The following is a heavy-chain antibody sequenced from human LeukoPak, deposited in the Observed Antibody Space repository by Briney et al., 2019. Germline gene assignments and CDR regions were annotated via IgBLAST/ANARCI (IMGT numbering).Heavy chain of an antibody. Sequence: ASVKVSCKASGYTFTGYYMHWVRQAPGQGLKWMGRINPNGGGTNYAQKFQGRVTMTRDTSISTAYMELSSLRSDDTAVYYCARVGPPDASGMDVWGQGTTVTVSS. V-gene: IGHV1-2*06. D-gene: IGHD2-2*01. CDR2: INPNGGGT. CDR3: ARVGPPDASGMDV. J-gene: IGHJ6*02. CDR1: GYTFTGYY.